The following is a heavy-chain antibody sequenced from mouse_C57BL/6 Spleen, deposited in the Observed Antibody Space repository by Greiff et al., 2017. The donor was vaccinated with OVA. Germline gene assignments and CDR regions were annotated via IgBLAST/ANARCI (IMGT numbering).Heavy chain of an antibody. V-gene: IGHV5-17*01. CDR3: AMPPHYYGSSHWYFDV. CDR2: ISSGSSTI. D-gene: IGHD1-1*01. CDR1: GFTFSDYG. Sequence: EVQGVESGGGLVKPGGSLKLSCAASGFTFSDYGMHWVRQAPEKGLEWVAYISSGSSTIYYADTVTGRFTISRDNATNTLYLQMTSLRSEDTAMYYCAMPPHYYGSSHWYFDVWGTGTTVTVSS. J-gene: IGHJ1*03.